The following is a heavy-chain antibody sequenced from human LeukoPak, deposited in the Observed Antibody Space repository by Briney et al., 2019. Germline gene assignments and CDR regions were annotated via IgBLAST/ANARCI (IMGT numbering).Heavy chain of an antibody. J-gene: IGHJ4*02. CDR2: IKEDGSEK. V-gene: IGHV3-7*03. Sequence: GGSLRLSCAASGLTFSSYWMSWVRQAPGKGLEWVANIKEDGSEKYYVDSVKGRCTISRDNAKNSPYLQISNLRPEDTAVYYCARARTTDYWGQGTPVTVSS. CDR3: ARARTTDY. CDR1: GLTFSSYW. D-gene: IGHD1-7*01.